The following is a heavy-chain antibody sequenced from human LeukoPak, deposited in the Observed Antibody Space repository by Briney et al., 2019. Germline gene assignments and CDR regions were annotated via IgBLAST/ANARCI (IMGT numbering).Heavy chain of an antibody. Sequence: PSGTLSLTCGLSGGSTSSSNWWTWVRQPPGKGLEWIGEISHSGSTKYSPSLESRITISVDKSKNQFSLNMTSVTAADTAVYYCARGRYYYDSSGYSFDYWGQGTLVTVSS. V-gene: IGHV4-4*02. J-gene: IGHJ4*02. CDR3: ARGRYYYDSSGYSFDY. CDR2: ISHSGST. D-gene: IGHD3-22*01. CDR1: GGSTSSSNW.